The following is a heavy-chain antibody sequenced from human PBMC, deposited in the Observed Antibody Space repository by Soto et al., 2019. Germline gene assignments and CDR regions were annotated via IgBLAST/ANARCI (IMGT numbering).Heavy chain of an antibody. CDR1: GYTFTSYY. J-gene: IGHJ6*02. CDR2: INPSGGST. CDR3: ARASGGKGNYYYGMDV. Sequence: ASVKVSCKASGYTFTSYYMHWVRQAPGQGLEWMGIINPSGGSTSYAQKFQGRVTMTRDTSTSTVYMELSSLRSEDTAVYYCARASGGKGNYYYGMDVWGQGTTVTVSS. D-gene: IGHD2-15*01. V-gene: IGHV1-46*01.